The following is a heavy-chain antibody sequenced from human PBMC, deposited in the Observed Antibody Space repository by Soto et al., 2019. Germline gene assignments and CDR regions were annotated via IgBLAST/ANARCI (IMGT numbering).Heavy chain of an antibody. J-gene: IGHJ5*02. V-gene: IGHV4-59*08. CDR3: ARHDFGDYDWFDP. Sequence: SETLSLTCTVSGGSISSYYWSWIRQPPGKGLEWIGYIYYSGSTNYNPSLKSRVTISVDTSKNQFSLKLSSVTAADTAVYYCARHDFGDYDWFDPWGQGTLVTVS. CDR2: IYYSGST. CDR1: GGSISSYY. D-gene: IGHD4-17*01.